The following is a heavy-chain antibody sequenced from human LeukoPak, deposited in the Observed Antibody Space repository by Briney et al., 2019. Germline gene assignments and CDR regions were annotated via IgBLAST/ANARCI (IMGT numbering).Heavy chain of an antibody. CDR2: ISYDGSNK. CDR3: ARCGAFDY. CDR1: GFTFSSYA. V-gene: IGHV3-30-3*01. D-gene: IGHD1-26*01. Sequence: GGSLRLSCAASGFTFSSYAIHWVRQAPGKGLEWVAVISYDGSNKYYADSVKGRFTISRDNSKNTLYLQMNSLRAEDTAVYYCARCGAFDYWGQGTLVTVSS. J-gene: IGHJ4*02.